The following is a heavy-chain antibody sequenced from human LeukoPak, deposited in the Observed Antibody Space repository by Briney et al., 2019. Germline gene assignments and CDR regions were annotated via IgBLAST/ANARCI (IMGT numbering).Heavy chain of an antibody. D-gene: IGHD5-24*01. CDR2: IYNSGTT. CDR1: GGSISSYY. V-gene: IGHV4-59*01. CDR3: ARALTRRDGYNFDY. Sequence: PSETLSLTCTVSGGSISSYYGNWIRQPPGKGLEWIGYIYNSGTTNYNPSLKSRVTISVDTSKNQFSLKLSSVTAADTAVYYCARALTRRDGYNFDYWGQGTLVTVSS. J-gene: IGHJ4*02.